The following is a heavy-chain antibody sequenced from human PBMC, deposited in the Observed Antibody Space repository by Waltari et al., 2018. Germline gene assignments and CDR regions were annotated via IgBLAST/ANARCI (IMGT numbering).Heavy chain of an antibody. CDR2: IYAGDSDT. D-gene: IGHD6-13*01. J-gene: IGHJ4*02. Sequence: EVQLVQSGAEVKKPGESLKISCKGSGYSFTSYWIGWVRQMPGKGLEWMGNIYAGDSDTRYSPSFQGQVTISADKCIRTAYLQGSSLKASDTARYYCARLQGIAAAEIDYWGQGTLVTVSS. CDR3: ARLQGIAAAEIDY. CDR1: GYSFTSYW. V-gene: IGHV5-51*03.